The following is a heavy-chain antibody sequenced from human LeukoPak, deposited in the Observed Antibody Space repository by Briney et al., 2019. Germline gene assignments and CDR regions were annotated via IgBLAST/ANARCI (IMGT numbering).Heavy chain of an antibody. Sequence: SETLSLTFTVSGGSISSSSYYWGWIRQPPGKGLEWIGSIYYSGDTYYNPSLKSRRVTISVDTSTNQFSLRLSSVTAADTAVYYCARHQWHYYYYMGVWGNGSTVTVSS. D-gene: IGHD6-19*01. J-gene: IGHJ6*03. V-gene: IGHV4-39*01. CDR1: GGSISSSSYY. CDR2: IYYSGDT. CDR3: ARHQWHYYYYMGV.